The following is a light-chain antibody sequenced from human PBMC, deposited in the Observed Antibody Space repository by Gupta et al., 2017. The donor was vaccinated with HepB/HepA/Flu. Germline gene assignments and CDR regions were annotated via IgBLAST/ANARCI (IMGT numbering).Light chain of an antibody. CDR2: DVS. J-gene: IGLJ3*02. CDR1: SSDVGGYNC. Sequence: QSALTQPASVSGSPGQSITISCTGTSSDVGGYNCVSWYQQHPGKAPKLMIYDVSNRPSGVSNRFSGSKSGNTASLTISGLQAEDEADYYCSSYTSSSGWVFGGGTKLTVL. CDR3: SSYTSSSGWV. V-gene: IGLV2-14*01.